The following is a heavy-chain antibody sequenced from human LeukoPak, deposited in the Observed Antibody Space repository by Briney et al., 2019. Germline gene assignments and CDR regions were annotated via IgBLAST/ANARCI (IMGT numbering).Heavy chain of an antibody. J-gene: IGHJ4*02. CDR1: GGSISSSSYY. Sequence: PSETLSLTCTVSGGSISSSSYYWGWIRQPPGKGLEWIGSIYYNGSTYYNPSLKSRVTISVDTSKNQFSLKLSSVTAADTAVYYCARGVGYPIFDYWGQGTLVTVSS. V-gene: IGHV4-39*07. D-gene: IGHD5-18*01. CDR3: ARGVGYPIFDY. CDR2: IYYNGST.